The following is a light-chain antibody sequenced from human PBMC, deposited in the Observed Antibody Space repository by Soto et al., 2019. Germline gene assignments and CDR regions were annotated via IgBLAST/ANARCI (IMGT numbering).Light chain of an antibody. CDR3: AARDDSLNAYVV. V-gene: IGLV1-44*01. CDR1: SSNIGTNT. Sequence: QSVLTQPPSASGTPGQRITISCSGSSSNIGTNTVNWYQQLPGTAPKLVIYSNNQRPSGVPDRFSGSKSGTSASLAISGLQSEDEADYYCAARDDSLNAYVVFGGGTKLTVL. J-gene: IGLJ2*01. CDR2: SNN.